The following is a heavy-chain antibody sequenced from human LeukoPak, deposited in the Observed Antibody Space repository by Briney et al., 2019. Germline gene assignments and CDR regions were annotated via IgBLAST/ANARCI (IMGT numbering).Heavy chain of an antibody. D-gene: IGHD1-26*01. Sequence: PGGSLRLSCAASGFTVSSNYMSWVRQAPGKGLEWVSVISGSGGSTYYADSVKGRFTISRDNSKNTLYLQMNSLRAEDTAVYYCAKTKNSGSYPEDFDYWGQGTLVTVSS. V-gene: IGHV3-23*01. CDR1: GFTVSSNY. CDR2: ISGSGGST. CDR3: AKTKNSGSYPEDFDY. J-gene: IGHJ4*02.